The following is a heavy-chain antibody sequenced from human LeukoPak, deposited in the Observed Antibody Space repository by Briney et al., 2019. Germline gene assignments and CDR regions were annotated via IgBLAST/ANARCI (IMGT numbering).Heavy chain of an antibody. CDR1: GGSISSYY. Sequence: SETLSLTCTVSGGSISSYYWSWIRQPPGKGLEWIGEINHSGSTNYNPSLKSRVTISVDTSKNQFSLKLSSVTAADTAVYYCASSGYVWGSYRYYFDYWGQGTLVTVSS. CDR2: INHSGST. CDR3: ASSGYVWGSYRYYFDY. J-gene: IGHJ4*02. V-gene: IGHV4-34*01. D-gene: IGHD3-16*02.